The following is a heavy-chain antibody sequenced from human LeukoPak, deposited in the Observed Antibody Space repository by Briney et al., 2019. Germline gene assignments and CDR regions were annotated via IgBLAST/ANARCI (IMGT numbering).Heavy chain of an antibody. Sequence: SETLSLTCTLSGGSISTYYWSWIRQPPGKGLEWIGYIYYSGSTNYNPSLKSRVTISVDTSKNQFSLKLSSVTAADTAVYYCARAVGDYSAYFQHWGQGTLVTVSS. J-gene: IGHJ1*01. CDR3: ARAVGDYSAYFQH. CDR2: IYYSGST. CDR1: GGSISTYY. D-gene: IGHD4-17*01. V-gene: IGHV4-59*01.